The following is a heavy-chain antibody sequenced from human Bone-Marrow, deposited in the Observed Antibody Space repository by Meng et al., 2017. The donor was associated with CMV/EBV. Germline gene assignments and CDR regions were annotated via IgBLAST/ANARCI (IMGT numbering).Heavy chain of an antibody. V-gene: IGHV3-21*01. CDR1: GFTFSSYS. J-gene: IGHJ4*02. CDR3: ARTTLFEF. Sequence: GGSLRLSCAASGFTFSSYSMNWVRQAPGKRLEWVSSISSSSSYIYYADSVKGRFTISRDDAKNSLYLQMNSLSLEDTAVYYCARTTLFEFWGQGALVTVSS. D-gene: IGHD1-14*01. CDR2: ISSSSSYI.